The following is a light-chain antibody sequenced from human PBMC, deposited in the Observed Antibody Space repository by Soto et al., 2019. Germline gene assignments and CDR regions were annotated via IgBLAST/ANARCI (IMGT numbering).Light chain of an antibody. CDR2: DAS. J-gene: IGKJ1*01. CDR3: QQYNGYSL. Sequence: DIQMTQSPSTLSASVGDRVTITCRASQSISGWLAWYQQKPGKAPKLLIYDASSLESGVPSRFSGIGSGTEFTLSISSLQPDYFATYYCQQYNGYSLFGQGTKVEI. V-gene: IGKV1-5*01. CDR1: QSISGW.